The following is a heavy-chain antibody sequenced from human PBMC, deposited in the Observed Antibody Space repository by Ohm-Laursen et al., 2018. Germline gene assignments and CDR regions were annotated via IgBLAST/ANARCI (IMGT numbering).Heavy chain of an antibody. CDR2: ISANGGVT. Sequence: SLRLSCTASGFTFSSYAMSWVRQAPGKGLEWVSGISANGGVTYYADSVRGRFTLSRDNSKNTLYLQMNSLRAEDTAVYYCAKDDYYGSGSYYFDYWGQGTLVTVSS. CDR3: AKDDYYGSGSYYFDY. J-gene: IGHJ4*02. V-gene: IGHV3-23*01. D-gene: IGHD3-10*01. CDR1: GFTFSSYA.